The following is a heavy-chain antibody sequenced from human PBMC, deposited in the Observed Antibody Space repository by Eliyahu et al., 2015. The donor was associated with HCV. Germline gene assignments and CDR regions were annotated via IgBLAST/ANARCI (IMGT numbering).Heavy chain of an antibody. Sequence: EVQLVESGGGLVKPGGSLRLSCAASGFTFSKAWMSWVRQAPGKGREWXGXIKSKTDGGTTDYAAPVKGRFTISRDDSKSXLYLQMNSLKTEDTAVYYCTTGAPGGFDYYLDVWGQGTTVTVSS. CDR2: IKSKTDGGTT. V-gene: IGHV3-15*01. D-gene: IGHD3-10*01. CDR3: TTGAPGGFDYYLDV. J-gene: IGHJ6*03. CDR1: GFTFSKAW.